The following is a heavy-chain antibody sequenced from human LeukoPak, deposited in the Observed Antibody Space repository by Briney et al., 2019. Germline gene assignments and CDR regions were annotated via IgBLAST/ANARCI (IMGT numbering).Heavy chain of an antibody. CDR2: ISYDGSNK. V-gene: IGHV3-30-3*01. J-gene: IGHJ4*02. CDR3: AVRYGDYSDQAVDY. D-gene: IGHD4-17*01. CDR1: GFTFSSYA. Sequence: GRSLRLSCAASGFTFSSYAMHWVRQAPGKGLEWVAVISYDGSNKYYADSVKGRFTISRDNSKNTLYLQMNSLRAEDTAVYYCAVRYGDYSDQAVDYWGQGTLVTVSS.